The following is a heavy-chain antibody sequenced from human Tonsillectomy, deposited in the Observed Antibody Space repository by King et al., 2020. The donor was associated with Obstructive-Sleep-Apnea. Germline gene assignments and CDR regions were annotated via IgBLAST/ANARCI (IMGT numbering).Heavy chain of an antibody. V-gene: IGHV4-59*01. CDR3: ARDGPPPYDYVWGSYGPHGMDV. D-gene: IGHD3-16*01. CDR2: IYYSGST. CDR1: GGSISSYY. Sequence: QLQESGPGLVKPSETLSLTCTVSGGSISSYYWSWIRQPPGKGLEWIGYIYYSGSTNYNPSLKSRVTISVDTSKNQFSLKLSSVTAADTAVYYCARDGPPPYDYVWGSYGPHGMDVWGQGTTVTVSS. J-gene: IGHJ6*02.